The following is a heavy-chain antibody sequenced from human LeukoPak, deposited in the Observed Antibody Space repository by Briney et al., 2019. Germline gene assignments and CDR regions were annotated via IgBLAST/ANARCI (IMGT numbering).Heavy chain of an antibody. Sequence: GGSLRLSCAASGFTFSSYAMSWVRKAPGKGLEWVSIISNSGGSVYYADSVKGRFTISRDNSKNTLYLQMNNLRAEDTAVYYCAKDLHVRSTSTVTTGGVDSWGQGTLVTVS. D-gene: IGHD4-11*01. CDR3: AKDLHVRSTSTVTTGGVDS. CDR1: GFTFSSYA. J-gene: IGHJ4*02. CDR2: ISNSGGSV. V-gene: IGHV3-23*01.